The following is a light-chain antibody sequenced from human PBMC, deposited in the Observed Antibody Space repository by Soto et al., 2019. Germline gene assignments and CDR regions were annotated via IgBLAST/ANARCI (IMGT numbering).Light chain of an antibody. CDR3: PKYHCASQT. V-gene: IGKV1-27*01. CDR2: AAS. CDR1: QGISNH. J-gene: IGKJ3*01. Sequence: DIQMTQSPSSLSASVGDRVTISCRASQGISNHLAWYQQKPGKVPELLIYAASTLQSGVPSRFRGSGSGTDFTLTFISLQPAYVGTYYCPKYHCASQTSGPRTKVDI.